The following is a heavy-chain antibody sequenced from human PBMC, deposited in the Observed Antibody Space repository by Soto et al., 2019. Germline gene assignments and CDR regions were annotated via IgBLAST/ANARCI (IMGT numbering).Heavy chain of an antibody. Sequence: SETLSLTCTVSGGSISSYYWSWIRQPPGKGLEWIGYIYYSGSTNYNPSLKSRVTISVDTSKNQFSLKLNSVTAADTAVYYCARLQPKSPPWDYFDDWGQGTLVTVSS. CDR2: IYYSGST. D-gene: IGHD1-1*01. CDR1: GGSISSYY. V-gene: IGHV4-59*08. J-gene: IGHJ4*02. CDR3: ARLQPKSPPWDYFDD.